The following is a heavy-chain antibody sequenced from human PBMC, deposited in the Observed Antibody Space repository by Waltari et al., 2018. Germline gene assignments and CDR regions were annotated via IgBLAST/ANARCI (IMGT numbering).Heavy chain of an antibody. D-gene: IGHD3-10*01. Sequence: QVQLVESGGAVVQPGRSLRLSCAASGFTFSTYGMPWVRQAPGKGLEWVAVVSYDGGTKYYAESVKGRFTISRDNSKNTLYLQMNSLRAEDTAVYYCAKEVGVSGTSYMSYFDHWGQGSLVTVSS. CDR3: AKEVGVSGTSYMSYFDH. V-gene: IGHV3-30*18. CDR1: GFTFSTYG. J-gene: IGHJ4*02. CDR2: VSYDGGTK.